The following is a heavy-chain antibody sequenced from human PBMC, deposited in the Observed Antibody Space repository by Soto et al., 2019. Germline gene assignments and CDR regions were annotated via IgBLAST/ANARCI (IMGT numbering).Heavy chain of an antibody. CDR3: PGTLGYCSSTSCPEGMDV. Sequence: QPGGSLRLSCAASGFTFSSYAMSWVRQAPGKGLEWVSAISGSGGSTYYADSVKGRFTISRDNSKNTLYLQMNSLRAEDTAVYYCPGTLGYCSSTSCPEGMDVWGQGTTVTVSS. CDR2: ISGSGGST. D-gene: IGHD2-2*01. V-gene: IGHV3-23*01. J-gene: IGHJ6*02. CDR1: GFTFSSYA.